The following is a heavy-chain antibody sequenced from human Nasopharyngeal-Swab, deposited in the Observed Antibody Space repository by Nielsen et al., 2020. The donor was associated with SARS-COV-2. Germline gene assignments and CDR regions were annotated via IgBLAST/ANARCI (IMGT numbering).Heavy chain of an antibody. CDR2: ISYEGSDK. J-gene: IGHJ4*02. D-gene: IGHD4-17*01. CDR1: GFTLINYG. V-gene: IGHV3-30*18. Sequence: GGSLRLSCAASGFTLINYGMHWVRQAPGKGLEWVALISYEGSDKYYADSVKGPFSISRDNSKNTLYLPMNILFVPDTAVYYDTKTYYGDAINYWGQVPLITVSS. CDR3: TKTYYGDAINY.